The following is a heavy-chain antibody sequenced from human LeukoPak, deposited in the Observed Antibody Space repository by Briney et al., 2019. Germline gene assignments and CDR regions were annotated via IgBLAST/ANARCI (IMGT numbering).Heavy chain of an antibody. Sequence: GGSLRLSCAASGFTFNNYWMHWVRQAPGKGLVWVSGINSDGSGATYADSVKGRFTISRDNAKNTLYLEMNSLRAEDMAVYYCAIGVVITTAFDNWGQGTLVTVSS. J-gene: IGHJ4*02. V-gene: IGHV3-74*01. CDR2: INSDGSGA. D-gene: IGHD3-22*01. CDR3: AIGVVITTAFDN. CDR1: GFTFNNYW.